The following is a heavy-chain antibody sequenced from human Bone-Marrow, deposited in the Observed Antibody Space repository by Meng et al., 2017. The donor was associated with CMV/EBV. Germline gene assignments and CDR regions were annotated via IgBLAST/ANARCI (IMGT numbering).Heavy chain of an antibody. CDR3: ASSSMVYATPIDAFDI. J-gene: IGHJ3*02. D-gene: IGHD2-8*01. CDR2: INPNSGGT. CDR1: GYTFTGYY. Sequence: ASVKVSCKVSGYTFTGYYMHWVRQAPGQGLEWMGWINPNSGGTNYAQKFQGRVTMTRDTSISTAYMEMSRLRSDDTAVYYCASSSMVYATPIDAFDIWGQGTMITVSS. V-gene: IGHV1-2*02.